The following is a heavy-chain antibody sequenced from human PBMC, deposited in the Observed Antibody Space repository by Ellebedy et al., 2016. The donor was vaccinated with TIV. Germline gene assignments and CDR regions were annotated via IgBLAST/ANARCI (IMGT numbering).Heavy chain of an antibody. Sequence: GESLKISCAASGFTFSSYAMHWVRQAPGKGLEWVAVISYDGSNKYYADSVKGRFTISRDNSKNTLYLQMNSLRAEDTAVYYCAKVQSGWLFDYWGQGTLVTVSS. V-gene: IGHV3-30-3*01. CDR2: ISYDGSNK. CDR3: AKVQSGWLFDY. J-gene: IGHJ4*02. D-gene: IGHD6-19*01. CDR1: GFTFSSYA.